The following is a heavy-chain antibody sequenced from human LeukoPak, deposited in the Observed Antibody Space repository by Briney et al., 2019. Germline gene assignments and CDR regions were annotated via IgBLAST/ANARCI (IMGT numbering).Heavy chain of an antibody. V-gene: IGHV3-33*01. J-gene: IGHJ4*02. CDR2: IWYDGTNE. D-gene: IGHD1-26*01. CDR1: GFTFKNYG. Sequence: GGSLRLCCITSGFTFKNYGMYWVRKAPVKVLEWVAVIWYDGTNEWYGDSVKGRFTISRDNSKNTLYLQLNRLRHEDSAVYYCTRTQGSRGPFDSWGQGTLVRVSS. CDR3: TRTQGSRGPFDS.